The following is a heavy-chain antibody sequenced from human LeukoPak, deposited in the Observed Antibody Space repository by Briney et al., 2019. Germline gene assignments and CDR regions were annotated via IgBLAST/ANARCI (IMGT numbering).Heavy chain of an antibody. CDR3: ARGSAGYDFWSGYYYYYYMDV. D-gene: IGHD3-3*01. J-gene: IGHJ6*03. CDR2: ISAYNGNT. Sequence: GASVKVSCKASGYTFTSYGISWVRQAPGQGLEWMGWISAYNGNTNYAQKLQGRVTMTTDTSTSTAYMELRSLRSDDTAVYYCARGSAGYDFWSGYYYYYYMDVWGKGTTVTVSS. V-gene: IGHV1-18*01. CDR1: GYTFTSYG.